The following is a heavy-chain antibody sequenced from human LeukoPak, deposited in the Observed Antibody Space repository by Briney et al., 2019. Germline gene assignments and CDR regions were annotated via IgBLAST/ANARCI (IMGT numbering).Heavy chain of an antibody. CDR2: ISYDGSNK. CDR1: GFTFSSYA. Sequence: PGGSLRLSCAASGFTFSSYAMHWVRQAPGKGLEWVAVISYDGSNKYYADSVKGRFTISRDNSKSTLYLQMNSLRAEDTAVYYRARDRGRWLHSYDYWGQGTLVTVSS. CDR3: ARDRGRWLHSYDY. V-gene: IGHV3-30-3*01. J-gene: IGHJ4*02. D-gene: IGHD5-24*01.